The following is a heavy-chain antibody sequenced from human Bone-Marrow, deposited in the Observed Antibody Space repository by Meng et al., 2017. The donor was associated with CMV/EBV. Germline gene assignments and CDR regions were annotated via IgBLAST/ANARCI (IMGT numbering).Heavy chain of an antibody. CDR3: ARSGKMVDLIK. CDR2: ISWNSGSI. V-gene: IGHV3-9*01. D-gene: IGHD2-8*01. J-gene: IGHJ4*02. Sequence: GGSLRLSCAASGFTFDDYAMHWVRQAPGKGLEWVSGISWNSGSIGYADSVKGRFTISRDNAKNTLYLQMNSLRAEDTAVYYCARSGKMVDLIKWGQGTLVTVSS. CDR1: GFTFDDYA.